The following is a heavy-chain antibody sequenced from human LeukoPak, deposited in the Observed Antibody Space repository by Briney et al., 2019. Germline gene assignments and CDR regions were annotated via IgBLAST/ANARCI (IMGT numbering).Heavy chain of an antibody. V-gene: IGHV3-21*01. CDR1: GFTFSSYS. D-gene: IGHD6-13*01. CDR3: ARYAAAGIGWFDP. CDR2: ISSSISYI. Sequence: GGSLRLSCAASGFTFSSYSMNWVRQAPGKGLEWVSSISSSISYIYYADSVKGRFTISRDNAKNSLYLQMNSLRAEDTAVYYCARYAAAGIGWFDPWGQGTLVTVSS. J-gene: IGHJ5*02.